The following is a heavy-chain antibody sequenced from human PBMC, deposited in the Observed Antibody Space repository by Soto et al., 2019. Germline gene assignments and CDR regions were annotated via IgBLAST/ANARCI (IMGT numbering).Heavy chain of an antibody. V-gene: IGHV3-23*01. D-gene: IGHD2-8*02. J-gene: IGHJ6*02. CDR1: GFTFSTYA. CDR3: AKDSGWDVVLLPTANRYGMDV. CDR2: ISGSGTT. Sequence: GGSLRLSCAASGFTFSTYAMSWVRQAPGKGLEWVSSISGSGTTYYADSVKGRFTISRDDSKSTLYLQMDSLRAEDTALYYCAKDSGWDVVLLPTANRYGMDVWGQGTTVTVSS.